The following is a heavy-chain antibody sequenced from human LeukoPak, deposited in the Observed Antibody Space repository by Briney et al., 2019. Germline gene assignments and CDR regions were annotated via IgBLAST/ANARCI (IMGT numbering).Heavy chain of an antibody. CDR2: IQSSGST. Sequence: PSETLSLTCTVSGGSMSSYYWSWIRQPPGKGLEWIGYIQSSGSTDYNPSLKSRVTISVDRSKNQFSLNLNSVTAADTALYYCARISFQTREYSGYDVYYFDSWGQGTLVTVSS. J-gene: IGHJ4*02. D-gene: IGHD5-12*01. CDR1: GGSMSSYY. V-gene: IGHV4-59*01. CDR3: ARISFQTREYSGYDVYYFDS.